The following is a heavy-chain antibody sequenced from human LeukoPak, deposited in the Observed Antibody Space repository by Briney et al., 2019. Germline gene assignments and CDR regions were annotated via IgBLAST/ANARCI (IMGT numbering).Heavy chain of an antibody. D-gene: IGHD1-26*01. Sequence: PSETLSLTCTVSGGSISSSYWSWIRQPPGKGLEWIGYVYYSGSTNYSPSLKSRVTISVDTSENQFSLKLSSVVAADTAVYYCARVNSGSYYEVDYWGQGTLVTVSS. CDR2: VYYSGST. CDR3: ARVNSGSYYEVDY. CDR1: GGSISSSY. J-gene: IGHJ4*02. V-gene: IGHV4-59*01.